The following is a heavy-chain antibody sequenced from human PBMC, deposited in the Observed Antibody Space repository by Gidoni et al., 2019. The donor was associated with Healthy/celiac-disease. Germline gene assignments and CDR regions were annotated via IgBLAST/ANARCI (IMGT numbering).Heavy chain of an antibody. CDR2: IKSDGSST. CDR1: GFTFSSYW. V-gene: IGHV3-74*01. CDR3: ARGGLGNVDYYYYYGMDV. J-gene: IGHJ6*02. D-gene: IGHD7-27*01. Sequence: EVQLVESGGGLVQPGGSLRLSCAASGFTFSSYWLHWVRQAPGKGLVWVSRIKSDGSSTSYADSVKGRFTISRDNAKNTLYLQMNSLRAEDTAVYYCARGGLGNVDYYYYYGMDVWGQGTTVTVSS.